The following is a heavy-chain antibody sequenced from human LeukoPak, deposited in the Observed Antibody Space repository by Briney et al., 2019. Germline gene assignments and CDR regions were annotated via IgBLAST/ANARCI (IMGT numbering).Heavy chain of an antibody. V-gene: IGHV1-2*06. Sequence: ASVKVSCKASGYTFTGYYMHWVRQAPGQGLEWMGRINPNSGGTNYAQKFQGRVTMTRDTSISTAYMELSRLRSDDTAVYYCARDGSTYYDFWSGYSKGYYYYYYMDVWGKGTTVTVSS. CDR1: GYTFTGYY. CDR3: ARDGSTYYDFWSGYSKGYYYYYYMDV. CDR2: INPNSGGT. J-gene: IGHJ6*03. D-gene: IGHD3-3*01.